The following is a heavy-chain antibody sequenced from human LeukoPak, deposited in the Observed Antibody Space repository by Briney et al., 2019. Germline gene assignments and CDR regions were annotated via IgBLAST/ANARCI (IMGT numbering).Heavy chain of an antibody. Sequence: ASETLSLTCAVYGGSFSGYYWSWIRQPPGKGLEWIGEINHSGSTNYNPPLKSRVTISVDTSKNQFSLKLSSVTAADTAVYYCARVNYDYVWGSYRYTRYFDYWGQGTLVTVSS. D-gene: IGHD3-16*02. CDR2: INHSGST. V-gene: IGHV4-34*01. CDR3: ARVNYDYVWGSYRYTRYFDY. CDR1: GGSFSGYY. J-gene: IGHJ4*02.